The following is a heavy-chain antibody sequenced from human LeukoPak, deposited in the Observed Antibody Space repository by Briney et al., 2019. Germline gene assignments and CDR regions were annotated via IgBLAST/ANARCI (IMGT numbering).Heavy chain of an antibody. J-gene: IGHJ4*02. CDR1: GLNLSCCA. V-gene: IGHV3-23*01. Sequence: GGSLRLSCAASGLNLSCCAMTWVRQAPGKGLEWVSSISISGDVTNYTDSVKGRFTISRDDSKNTVYLQMNSLRVEDTAMYYCANSHKNAPGVYWGQGTLVTVPS. D-gene: IGHD6-6*01. CDR2: ISISGDVT. CDR3: ANSHKNAPGVY.